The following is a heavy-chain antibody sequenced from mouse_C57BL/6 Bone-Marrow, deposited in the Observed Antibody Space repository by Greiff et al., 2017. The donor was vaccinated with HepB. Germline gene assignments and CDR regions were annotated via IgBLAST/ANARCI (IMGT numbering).Heavy chain of an antibody. CDR2: IAPEDGET. CDR3: ARYIGVYYGYDFDY. J-gene: IGHJ2*01. Sequence: VQLKESGAELVKPGASVKLSCTASGFNIKDYYMHWVKQRTEQGLEWIGRIAPEDGETKYAPKFQGKANITADTSSNTAYLQLSSLTSEDTAVYYCARYIGVYYGYDFDYWGQGTTLTVSS. D-gene: IGHD2-2*01. CDR1: GFNIKDYY. V-gene: IGHV14-2*01.